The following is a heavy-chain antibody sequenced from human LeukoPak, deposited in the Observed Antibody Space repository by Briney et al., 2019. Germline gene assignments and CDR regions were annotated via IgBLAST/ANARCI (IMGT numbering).Heavy chain of an antibody. CDR2: ISGTSAYI. V-gene: IGHV3-21*01. Sequence: GGSLRLSCAASGFTFSSYGMNWVRQAPGKGLEWVSSISGTSAYIYYADSVRGRFTISRDNAKNSLYLQMGRLRAEDTAVYYCAREKLSFFDSSGYFDYWGQGTLVTVSS. D-gene: IGHD3-22*01. CDR1: GFTFSSYG. CDR3: AREKLSFFDSSGYFDY. J-gene: IGHJ4*02.